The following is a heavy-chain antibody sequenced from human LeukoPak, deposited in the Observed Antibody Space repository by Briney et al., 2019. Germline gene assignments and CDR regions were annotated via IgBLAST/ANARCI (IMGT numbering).Heavy chain of an antibody. V-gene: IGHV3-53*01. J-gene: IGHJ4*02. CDR3: ARDRGFWSGYDY. Sequence: GGSLRLSCAASGFTVSNNYMSSVRQAPGKGLEWVSVIYTGGTTYYADSVKGRFTISRDNSKNTLYLQMNSLRTEDTAVYYCARDRGFWSGYDYWGQGSLLTVSS. CDR1: GFTVSNNY. D-gene: IGHD3-3*01. CDR2: IYTGGTT.